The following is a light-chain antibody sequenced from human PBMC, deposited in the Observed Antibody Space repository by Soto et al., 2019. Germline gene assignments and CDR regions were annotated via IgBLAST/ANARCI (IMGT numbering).Light chain of an antibody. Sequence: QAVVTQPASVSGSPGQSIAISCTGTSDDVGAYNFVSWYQLHPGKAPKLIIYEVTNRPSGLSNRFSGSKSGNTASLTISGLQAEDEADYYCTSYTTTSTLIFGGGTKLTVL. V-gene: IGLV2-14*01. J-gene: IGLJ2*01. CDR1: SDDVGAYNF. CDR3: TSYTTTSTLI. CDR2: EVT.